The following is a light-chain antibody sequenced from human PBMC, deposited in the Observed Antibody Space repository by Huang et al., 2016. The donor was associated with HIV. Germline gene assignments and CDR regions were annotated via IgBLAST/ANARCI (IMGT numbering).Light chain of an antibody. CDR2: GAS. Sequence: DIQMTQSPSSLSASVGDRVSITCRASQNIRSHLNWYQVKPGKAPKLLIYGASSLQNGVPSRFRGSGSGTDFTVTITSLQPEDFATYYCQQTYSIPQTFGQGSRLEIK. CDR1: QNIRSH. CDR3: QQTYSIPQT. J-gene: IGKJ2*01. V-gene: IGKV1-39*01.